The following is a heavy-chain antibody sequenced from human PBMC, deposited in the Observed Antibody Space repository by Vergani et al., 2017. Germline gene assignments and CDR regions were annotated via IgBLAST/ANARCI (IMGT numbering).Heavy chain of an antibody. Sequence: VQLQESGPGLVKPSQTLSLTCTVSGGSISSGGYYWSWIRQHPGKGLEWIGYIYYSGSTYYNPTLKSRVTISVDTSKNQFSLKLSSVTAADTAVYYCAREYGXGGYCSSTSCFKKDAFDIWGQGTMVTVSS. J-gene: IGHJ3*02. CDR3: AREYGXGGYCSSTSCFKKDAFDI. CDR1: GGSISSGGYY. CDR2: IYYSGST. V-gene: IGHV4-31*03. D-gene: IGHD2-2*01.